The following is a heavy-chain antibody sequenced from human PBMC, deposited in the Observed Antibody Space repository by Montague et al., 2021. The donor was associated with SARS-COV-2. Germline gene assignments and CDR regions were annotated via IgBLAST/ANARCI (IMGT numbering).Heavy chain of an antibody. J-gene: IGHJ4*02. D-gene: IGHD3-16*01. CDR2: IYYDGST. V-gene: IGHV4-59*03. CDR1: GGSIRSYY. Sequence: SETLSLTCTVYGGSIRSYYWSWIRQTPGKGLEWIGYIYYDGSTNYNSSPKSRVTMSVDSSKNQFSLRLSSVTAADTAVYYCARYGGYFEHWGQGTLVTVSS. CDR3: ARYGGYFEH.